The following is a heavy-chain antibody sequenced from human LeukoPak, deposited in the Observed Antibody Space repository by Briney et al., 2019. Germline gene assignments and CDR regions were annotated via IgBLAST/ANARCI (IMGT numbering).Heavy chain of an antibody. Sequence: GGSLRLSCAASGFTFSSYSMNWVRKAPGKGLEWVSSISSSSSYIYYADSVKGRFTISRDNAKNSLYLQMNSQRAEDTAVYYCASNPQVSHDSSGYTDYWGQGTLVTVSS. CDR2: ISSSSSYI. CDR1: GFTFSSYS. D-gene: IGHD3-22*01. V-gene: IGHV3-21*01. J-gene: IGHJ4*02. CDR3: ASNPQVSHDSSGYTDY.